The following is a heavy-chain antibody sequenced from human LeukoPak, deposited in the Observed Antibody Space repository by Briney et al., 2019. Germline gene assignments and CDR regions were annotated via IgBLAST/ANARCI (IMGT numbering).Heavy chain of an antibody. V-gene: IGHV3-48*01. CDR3: AKAGSGWYAPY. D-gene: IGHD6-19*01. J-gene: IGHJ4*02. CDR2: ISSSSSTI. Sequence: GGSLRLSCAASGFTFSSYSMNWVRQAPGKGLEWVSYISSSSSTIYYADSVTGRFTISRDNAKNSLYLQMNSLRAEDTAVYYCAKAGSGWYAPYWGQGTLVTVSS. CDR1: GFTFSSYS.